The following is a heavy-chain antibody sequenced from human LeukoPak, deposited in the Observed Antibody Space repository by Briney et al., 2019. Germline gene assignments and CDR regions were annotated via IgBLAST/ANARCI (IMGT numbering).Heavy chain of an antibody. V-gene: IGHV3-23*01. CDR1: GFTFSSYG. CDR3: AKGYYYARDAFDI. Sequence: GGSLRLSCAASGFTFSSYGMSWVRQAPGKGLEWVSAISGSGGSTYYTDSVKGRFTISRDNSKNTLYLQMNSLRAEDTAVYYCAKGYYYARDAFDIWGQGTMVTVSS. J-gene: IGHJ3*02. CDR2: ISGSGGST. D-gene: IGHD3-3*01.